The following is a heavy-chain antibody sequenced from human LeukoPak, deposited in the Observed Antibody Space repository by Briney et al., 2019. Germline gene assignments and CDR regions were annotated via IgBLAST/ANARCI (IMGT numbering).Heavy chain of an antibody. V-gene: IGHV4-30-4*02. D-gene: IGHD6-19*01. CDR2: IYYSGST. Sequence: PSETLSLTCTVSGGSISSGDYYWSWIRQPPGKGLEWIGYIYYSGSTYYNPSLKSRVTISVNTSKNQFSLNLRSVTAADTAVYYCARDRDSFSSGWFYFDYWGQGTLVTVSS. CDR1: GGSISSGDYY. J-gene: IGHJ4*02. CDR3: ARDRDSFSSGWFYFDY.